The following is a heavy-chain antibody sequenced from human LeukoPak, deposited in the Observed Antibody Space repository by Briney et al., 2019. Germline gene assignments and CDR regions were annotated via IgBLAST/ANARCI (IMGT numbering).Heavy chain of an antibody. V-gene: IGHV3-48*04. D-gene: IGHD6-19*01. J-gene: IGHJ3*02. Sequence: PGGSLRLSCAASGFTFSSYGMHWGRQAPGKGLEWVSYISSSGSTISYADSVKGRFTISRDNAKNSLYLQMNSLRAEDTAVYYCARDRGWYFPFDIWGQGTMVTVSS. CDR3: ARDRGWYFPFDI. CDR1: GFTFSSYG. CDR2: ISSSGSTI.